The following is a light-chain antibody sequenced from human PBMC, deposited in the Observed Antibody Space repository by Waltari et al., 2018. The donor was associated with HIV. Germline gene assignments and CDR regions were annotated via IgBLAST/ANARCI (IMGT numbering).Light chain of an antibody. CDR1: SPNIGRKY. V-gene: IGLV1-47*01. Sequence: QSVLTHPPSASGTPGQRVPLSCSGTSPNIGRKYVYWYQQLPGPAPNLRLSWNNQRPSGVPDRFSGSKSGTSASLAISGLRSEDEADYYCAVWGDSLNSYVFGTGTEVTVL. J-gene: IGLJ1*01. CDR2: WNN. CDR3: AVWGDSLNSYV.